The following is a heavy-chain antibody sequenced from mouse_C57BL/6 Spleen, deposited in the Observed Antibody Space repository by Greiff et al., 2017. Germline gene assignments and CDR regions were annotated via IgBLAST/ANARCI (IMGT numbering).Heavy chain of an antibody. CDR2: IRRGGST. CDR1: GFSLTSYG. V-gene: IGHV2-5*01. J-gene: IGHJ4*01. Sequence: VKLEESGPGLVQPSQCLSITCTVSGFSLTSYGVHWVRQSPGKGLEWLGVIRRGGSTDYNAAFMSRLSITKDNSKSQIFFKMNSLQTDGTAISYCAKKGNYGSSYEAMDYWGQGTAVTVSS. D-gene: IGHD1-1*01. CDR3: AKKGNYGSSYEAMDY.